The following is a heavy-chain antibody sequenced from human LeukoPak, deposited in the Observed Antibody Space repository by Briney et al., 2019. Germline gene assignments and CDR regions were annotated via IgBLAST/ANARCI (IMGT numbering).Heavy chain of an antibody. V-gene: IGHV3-23*01. CDR1: GFTFSTYA. Sequence: GGSLRLSCAASGFTFSTYAMSWVRQAPGKGLGWVSTISAIGGSTYYADSVKGRFTISRDNSKSTLYLQMNSLGAEDTAVYYCAKDGRSNIDYWGQGTLVTVSS. D-gene: IGHD4-11*01. CDR3: AKDGRSNIDY. J-gene: IGHJ4*02. CDR2: ISAIGGST.